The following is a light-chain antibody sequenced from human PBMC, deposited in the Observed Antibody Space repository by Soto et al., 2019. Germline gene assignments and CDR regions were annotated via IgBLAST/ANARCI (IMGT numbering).Light chain of an antibody. Sequence: DLQMTQSPSSLSASVGDRVTITCRASQSISNFLNWYQQKPGKAPKLLIYAASSLQSGVTSRFSGRGSATDFTLTISSLPPEAFATYYCEPGYSTPFTFGPGTKVDI. V-gene: IGKV1-39*01. CDR3: EPGYSTPFT. J-gene: IGKJ3*01. CDR1: QSISNF. CDR2: AAS.